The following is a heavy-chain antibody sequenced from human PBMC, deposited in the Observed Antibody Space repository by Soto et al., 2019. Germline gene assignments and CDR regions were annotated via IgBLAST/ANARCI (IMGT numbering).Heavy chain of an antibody. Sequence: GGSLRLSCAASGFTFSDYWMHWVRQAPGKGLAWVSRINSDGSSTFYADSVKGRFTISRDNAKNTLYLQMNSLRAEDTAVYYCASSLLTPFDYWGQGTLVTVSS. CDR1: GFTFSDYW. V-gene: IGHV3-74*01. D-gene: IGHD7-27*01. J-gene: IGHJ4*02. CDR2: INSDGSST. CDR3: ASSLLTPFDY.